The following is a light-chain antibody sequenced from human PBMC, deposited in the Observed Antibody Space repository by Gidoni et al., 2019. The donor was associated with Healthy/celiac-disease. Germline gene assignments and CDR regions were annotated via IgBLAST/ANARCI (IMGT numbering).Light chain of an antibody. CDR1: SSDVGGYNY. V-gene: IGLV2-14*03. J-gene: IGLJ1*01. Sequence: QSALTQPASVSGSPGQSITISCTGTSSDVGGYNYVSWYQQHPGKAPKLMLYDVSNRPSGVSNRFSGSKSGNTASRTISGRQAEDEADYYCSSYTSSSTPYVFGTGTKVTVL. CDR3: SSYTSSSTPYV. CDR2: DVS.